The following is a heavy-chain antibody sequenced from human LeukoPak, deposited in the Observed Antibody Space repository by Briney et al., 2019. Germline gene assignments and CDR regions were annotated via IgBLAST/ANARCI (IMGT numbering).Heavy chain of an antibody. D-gene: IGHD3-3*01. CDR3: AKDPTPIYYGFWSGQEDWFDP. CDR2: ISGSGVST. Sequence: GGSLRLSCAASGFTFSSYAMSWVRQAPGKGLEWVSAISGSGVSTYYADSVKGRFTISRDNSKNTRYLKKNSLSAEDTAIYCWAKDPTPIYYGFWSGQEDWFDPWGQGTLVTVSS. J-gene: IGHJ5*02. CDR1: GFTFSSYA. V-gene: IGHV3-23*01.